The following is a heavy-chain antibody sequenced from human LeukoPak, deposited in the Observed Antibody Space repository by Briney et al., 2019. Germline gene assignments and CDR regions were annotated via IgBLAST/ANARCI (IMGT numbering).Heavy chain of an antibody. V-gene: IGHV3-23*01. J-gene: IGHJ4*02. D-gene: IGHD3-22*01. Sequence: GGSPRLSCVASGFTFSNYAMSWVRQAPGKGLEWVSVIRGSGGSTYYADSVKGRFTISRDNSKNTLYLQMNSLRAEDTAVYYCAEDLASGYYVFDYWGQGTLVTVSS. CDR3: AEDLASGYYVFDY. CDR1: GFTFSNYA. CDR2: IRGSGGST.